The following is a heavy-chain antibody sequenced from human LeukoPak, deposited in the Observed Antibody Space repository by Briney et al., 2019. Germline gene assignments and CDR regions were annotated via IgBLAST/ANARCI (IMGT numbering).Heavy chain of an antibody. CDR2: ISSTSSYI. Sequence: GGSLRLSCAASGFTFSDYYMSWIRQAPGKGLEWVSFISSTSSYIKDADSVKGRFTISRDNAKKSLYLQMNGLRAEDTAVYYCARDSSGWSVDYWGQGTLVTVSS. D-gene: IGHD6-19*01. CDR3: ARDSSGWSVDY. CDR1: GFTFSDYY. V-gene: IGHV3-11*05. J-gene: IGHJ4*02.